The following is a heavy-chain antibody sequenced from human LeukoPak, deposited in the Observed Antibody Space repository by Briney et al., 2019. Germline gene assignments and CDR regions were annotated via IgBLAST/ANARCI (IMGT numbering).Heavy chain of an antibody. CDR1: GFTFSSYE. V-gene: IGHV3-48*03. D-gene: IGHD6-13*01. CDR2: ISTSGSTI. Sequence: GGSLRLSCAASGFTFSSYEMNWVRQAPGKGLDWVSYISTSGSTIYYADSVKGRFTISRDNAKNSLYQQMNSLRAEDTAVYYCATSRGSWPDYFDYWGQGTLVTVSS. J-gene: IGHJ4*02. CDR3: ATSRGSWPDYFDY.